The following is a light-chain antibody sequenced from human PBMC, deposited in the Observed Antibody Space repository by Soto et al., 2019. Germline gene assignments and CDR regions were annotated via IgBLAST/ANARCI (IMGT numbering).Light chain of an antibody. Sequence: DLQLTQSPSSLSASVGDRVTITCRASQHVDRYLNWYQQKPGKAPQVLIYATSNLQSGVPSRFSGSGSGTDFTLTINSLQPEDFATYHCQQSYSSPRTFGQGTKVEIK. J-gene: IGKJ1*01. CDR1: QHVDRY. V-gene: IGKV1-39*01. CDR3: QQSYSSPRT. CDR2: ATS.